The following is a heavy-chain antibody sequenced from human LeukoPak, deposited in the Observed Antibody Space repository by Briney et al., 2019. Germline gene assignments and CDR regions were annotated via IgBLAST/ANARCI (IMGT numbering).Heavy chain of an antibody. CDR3: ARGGSIAARRGLDY. J-gene: IGHJ4*02. Sequence: GGSLRLSCAASGFTFSSYSMNWVRQAPGKGLEWVSSISSSSSYIYYADSVKGRFTISRDNAKNSLYLQMNSLRAEDTAVYYCARGGSIAARRGLDYWGQGTLVTVSS. D-gene: IGHD6-6*01. V-gene: IGHV3-21*01. CDR1: GFTFSSYS. CDR2: ISSSSSYI.